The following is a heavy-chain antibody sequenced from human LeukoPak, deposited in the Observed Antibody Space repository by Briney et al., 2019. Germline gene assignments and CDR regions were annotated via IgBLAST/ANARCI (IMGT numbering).Heavy chain of an antibody. Sequence: GGSLRLSCAASGFFFNTYWMHWVRQAPGKGLVWVSRINSDGSKASHADSVKGRFTISRDNAKNTLYLQMNGLRAEDTAVYYCAREGSLEYYFDYWGRGTLVTVSS. V-gene: IGHV3-74*01. CDR3: AREGSLEYYFDY. D-gene: IGHD3-10*01. J-gene: IGHJ4*02. CDR2: INSDGSKA. CDR1: GFFFNTYW.